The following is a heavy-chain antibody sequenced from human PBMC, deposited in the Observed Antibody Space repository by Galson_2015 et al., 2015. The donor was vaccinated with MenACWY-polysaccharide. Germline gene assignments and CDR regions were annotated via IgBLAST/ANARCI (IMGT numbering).Heavy chain of an antibody. V-gene: IGHV6-1*01. J-gene: IGHJ4*02. Sequence: CAISGDSVSSNSAAWNWTRQSPSRGLEWLGRTYYRSKWYKYYALSVKSRMTINVDTAKNQFSLQLNSVTPEDTAMYYCASQGIAVAGVIDYWGQGTLVTVSS. CDR1: GDSVSSNSAA. D-gene: IGHD6-19*01. CDR2: TYYRSKWYK. CDR3: ASQGIAVAGVIDY.